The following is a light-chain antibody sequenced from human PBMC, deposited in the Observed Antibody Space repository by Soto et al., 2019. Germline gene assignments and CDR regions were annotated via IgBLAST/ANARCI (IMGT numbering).Light chain of an antibody. CDR2: DAS. CDR1: ESVSVN. Sequence: EIVMTQSPATLSVSPGERATLSCRASESVSVNLAWYQQKPGQAPRLLIYDASNRATGIPDRFSGGGSGTDFTLTISSLEPEDFAVYYCQHYGAAPITFGQGTRLEIK. CDR3: QHYGAAPIT. J-gene: IGKJ5*01. V-gene: IGKV3D-15*01.